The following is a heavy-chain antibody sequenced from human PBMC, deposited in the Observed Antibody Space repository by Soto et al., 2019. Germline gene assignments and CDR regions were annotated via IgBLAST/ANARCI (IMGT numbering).Heavy chain of an antibody. CDR3: ARDLGLDDYIWGSSLGLY. V-gene: IGHV1-18*01. CDR2: ISAYNGNT. D-gene: IGHD3-16*01. Sequence: QVQLVQSGAEVKKPGASVKVSCKASGYTFTSYGISWVRQAPGQGLEWMGWISAYNGNTNYAQKLQGRVTMTTDTSTSTAYMELRRLRSDDTAVYYCARDLGLDDYIWGSSLGLYWGQGTLVTVSS. J-gene: IGHJ4*02. CDR1: GYTFTSYG.